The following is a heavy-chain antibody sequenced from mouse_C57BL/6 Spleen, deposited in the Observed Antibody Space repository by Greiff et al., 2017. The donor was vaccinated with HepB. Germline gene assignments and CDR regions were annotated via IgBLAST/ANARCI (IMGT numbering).Heavy chain of an antibody. V-gene: IGHV1-4*01. Sequence: VQLQQSGAELARPGASVKMSCKASGYTFTSYTMHWVKQRPGQGLEWIGYINPSSGYTKYNQKFKDKATLTADKSSSTAYMQLSSLTSEDSAVYYCARFRTGTECDYWGQGTTLTVSS. CDR2: INPSSGYT. CDR3: ARFRTGTECDY. CDR1: GYTFTSYT. D-gene: IGHD4-1*01. J-gene: IGHJ2*01.